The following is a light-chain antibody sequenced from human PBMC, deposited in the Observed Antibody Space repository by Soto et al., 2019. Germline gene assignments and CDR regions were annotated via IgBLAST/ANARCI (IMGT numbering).Light chain of an antibody. Sequence: DIVMTQSPDSLDVSLGERATINCKSSQTVLYSSNNKNYLAWYQQKPGQPPKLLIYWASIRQSGVPDRFSGSGSGTDFTLTISSLQAEDVAVYYCQQYYSTPLTFGGGTKVELK. J-gene: IGKJ4*01. CDR3: QQYYSTPLT. V-gene: IGKV4-1*01. CDR1: QTVLYSSNNKNY. CDR2: WAS.